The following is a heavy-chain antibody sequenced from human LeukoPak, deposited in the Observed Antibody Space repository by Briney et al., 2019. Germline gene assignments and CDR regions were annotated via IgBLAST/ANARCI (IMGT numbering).Heavy chain of an antibody. CDR2: ISSSSRSSTI. Sequence: GGSLRLSCAASGFTYSSYSMNWLRQAPGKGLEWVSYISSSSRSSTIYYADSVKGRFTISRDNAKNSLYLQMNSLRAEYTAVYYCARVDYTNWYSFDYWGQGTLVTVSS. CDR3: ARVDYTNWYSFDY. J-gene: IGHJ4*02. CDR1: GFTYSSYS. V-gene: IGHV3-48*01. D-gene: IGHD1-1*01.